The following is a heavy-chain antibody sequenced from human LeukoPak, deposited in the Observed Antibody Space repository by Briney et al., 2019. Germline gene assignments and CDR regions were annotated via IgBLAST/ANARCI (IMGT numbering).Heavy chain of an antibody. CDR1: GFTFSNYW. CDR3: ARARSSGYYSADDY. Sequence: PGGSLRLSCAASGFTFSNYWMSWVRQAPGKGLEWVANIKQDGSEKCYVDSVKGRFTISRDNAKNLLYLQMNSLRAEDTALYYCARARSSGYYSADDYWGQGTLVTVSS. V-gene: IGHV3-7*03. J-gene: IGHJ4*02. D-gene: IGHD3-22*01. CDR2: IKQDGSEK.